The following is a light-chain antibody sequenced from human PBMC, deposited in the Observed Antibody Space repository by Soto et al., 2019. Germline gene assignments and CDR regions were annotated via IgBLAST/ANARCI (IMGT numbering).Light chain of an antibody. V-gene: IGLV2-14*01. CDR1: SSDVGDYNY. CDR2: EVS. CDR3: NSHTSGDFRV. J-gene: IGLJ1*01. Sequence: QSALTQPASVSGSPGQSITISCTGTSSDVGDYNYVSWYQQHPGKAPKLMIYEVSNRPSGVSNRFSGSKSGNTASLTISGLQAEDEADYYCNSHTSGDFRVFGTGTKLTVL.